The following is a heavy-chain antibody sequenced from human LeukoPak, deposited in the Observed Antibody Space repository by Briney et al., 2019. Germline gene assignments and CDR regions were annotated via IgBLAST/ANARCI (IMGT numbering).Heavy chain of an antibody. V-gene: IGHV3-9*01. J-gene: IGHJ5*02. D-gene: IGHD6-13*01. Sequence: GGSLRLSCAASGFTVSSNYMSWVRQAPGKGLEWVSGISWNSGSIGYADSVKGRFTISRDNAKNSLYLQMNSLRAEDTALYYCAKDSMGSSWYGGWFDPWGQGTLVTVSS. CDR3: AKDSMGSSWYGGWFDP. CDR1: GFTVSSNY. CDR2: ISWNSGSI.